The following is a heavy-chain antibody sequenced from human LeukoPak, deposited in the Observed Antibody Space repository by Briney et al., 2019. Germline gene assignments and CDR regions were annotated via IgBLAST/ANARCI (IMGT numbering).Heavy chain of an antibody. CDR3: ARRRHNFDFYDV. Sequence: SETLSLTCTVSGDSIISNIYWWDWVRLPPGKGLEWIGAIFYTGRTFYGPSLKSRVTISVDTSKNQFSLDLSSATAADTAVYYCARRRHNFDFYDVWGQGTRVTVSS. CDR1: GDSIISNIYW. J-gene: IGHJ3*01. D-gene: IGHD3/OR15-3a*01. V-gene: IGHV4-39*01. CDR2: IFYTGRT.